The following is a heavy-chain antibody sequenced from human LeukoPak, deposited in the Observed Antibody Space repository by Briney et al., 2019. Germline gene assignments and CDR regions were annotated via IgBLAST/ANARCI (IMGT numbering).Heavy chain of an antibody. V-gene: IGHV3-7*01. CDR1: GFTFSSYW. Sequence: PGGSLRLSCAASGFTFSSYWMSWVRQAPGKGLEWVANIKQDGSDKYYVDSVKGRFTISRDNAKNSLYLQMNSLRAEDTAVYYCARGGKYCSSTSCYKAWYFDLWGRGTLVTVSS. D-gene: IGHD2-2*02. CDR2: IKQDGSDK. CDR3: ARGGKYCSSTSCYKAWYFDL. J-gene: IGHJ2*01.